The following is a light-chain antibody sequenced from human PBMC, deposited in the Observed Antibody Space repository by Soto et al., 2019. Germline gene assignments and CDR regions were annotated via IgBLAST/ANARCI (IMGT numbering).Light chain of an antibody. J-gene: IGLJ7*01. Sequence: SYELTQPPSVSVAPGKTARITCGGNNIGSKSVHWYQQKPGQAPVLVIYYDSDRPSGIPARFSGSNSGNTATLTISRVEAGDEADYYCQVWDTSSDHTVFGGGTQLTVL. CDR3: QVWDTSSDHTV. CDR2: YDS. CDR1: NIGSKS. V-gene: IGLV3-21*04.